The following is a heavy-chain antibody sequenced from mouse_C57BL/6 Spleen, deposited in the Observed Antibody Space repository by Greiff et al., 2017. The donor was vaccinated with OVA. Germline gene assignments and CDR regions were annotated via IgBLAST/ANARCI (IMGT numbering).Heavy chain of an antibody. Sequence: QVQLKQPGAELVRPGSPVKLSCKASGYTFTSYWMDWVKQRPGQGLEWIGNIYPSDSDTHYNQKFKDKATLTVDKSSSTAYMQLSSLTSGDSAVYYCAKGDYGSSYEKSAMDYWGQGTSGTVSS. J-gene: IGHJ4*01. CDR1: GYTFTSYW. CDR3: AKGDYGSSYEKSAMDY. CDR2: IYPSDSDT. V-gene: IGHV1-61*01. D-gene: IGHD1-1*01.